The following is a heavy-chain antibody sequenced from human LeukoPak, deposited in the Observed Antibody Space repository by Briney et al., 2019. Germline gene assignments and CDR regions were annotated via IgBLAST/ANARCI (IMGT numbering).Heavy chain of an antibody. CDR2: ISSNGDNT. V-gene: IGHV3-64D*09. Sequence: GGPLRLSCSASGFTFSTYALHWVRQAPGKGLEYASAISSNGDNTYYADSVKGRFTISRDNSKGTLYLQMSSVTTEDTAVYYCVKESSGGDYWGQGTLVTVSS. J-gene: IGHJ4*02. D-gene: IGHD2-15*01. CDR1: GFTFSTYA. CDR3: VKESSGGDY.